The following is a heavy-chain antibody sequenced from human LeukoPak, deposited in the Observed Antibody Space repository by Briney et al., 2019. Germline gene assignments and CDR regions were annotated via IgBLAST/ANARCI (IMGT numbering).Heavy chain of an antibody. J-gene: IGHJ4*02. D-gene: IGHD6-19*01. CDR2: ISSSSSYI. V-gene: IGHV3-21*01. CDR3: ARDSSGWSYYFDY. Sequence: GGSLRLSCAASGFTFSSYSMNWVRQAPGKGLEWVSSISSSSSYIYYADSVKGRFTISRDNAKNSLYLQMNSLRAEDTAVYYCARDSSGWSYYFDYWGQGTLVTVSS. CDR1: GFTFSSYS.